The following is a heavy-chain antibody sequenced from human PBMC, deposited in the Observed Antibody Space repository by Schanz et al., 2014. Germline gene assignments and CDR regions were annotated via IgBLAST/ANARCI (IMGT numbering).Heavy chain of an antibody. CDR2: INSDGTTT. CDR3: VPMSIAAH. CDR1: GFTVNNYA. J-gene: IGHJ4*02. V-gene: IGHV3-74*02. D-gene: IGHD6-6*01. Sequence: EVQLLESGGRLVQPGGSLRLSCTVSGFTVNNYAMNWVRQAPGRGLEWVSHINSDGTTTTYADSVKGRFTISRDNAENTLYLQMNSLRVEDTAVYYCVPMSIAAHWGQGTLVTVSS.